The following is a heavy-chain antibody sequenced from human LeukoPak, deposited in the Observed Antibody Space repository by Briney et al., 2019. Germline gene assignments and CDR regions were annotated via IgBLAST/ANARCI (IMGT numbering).Heavy chain of an antibody. CDR3: ARDNGYYDFWSGSWYFDL. D-gene: IGHD3-3*01. Sequence: ASVKVSCKASGYTFTSYGISWVRQAPGQGLEWMGWISAYNGNTNYAQKLQGRVTMTTDTSTSTAYMELRSLRSDDAAVYYCARDNGYYDFWSGSWYFDLWGRGTLVTVSS. CDR2: ISAYNGNT. V-gene: IGHV1-18*01. CDR1: GYTFTSYG. J-gene: IGHJ2*01.